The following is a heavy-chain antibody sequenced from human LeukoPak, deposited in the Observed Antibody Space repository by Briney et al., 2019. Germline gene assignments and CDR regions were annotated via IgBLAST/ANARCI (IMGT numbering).Heavy chain of an antibody. J-gene: IGHJ3*02. V-gene: IGHV3-21*01. CDR1: GFTFSSYS. CDR2: ISSSSSYI. Sequence: GGSLRLSCAASGFTFSSYSMNWVRQAPGKGLEWVSSISSSSSYIYYADSVKGRFTVSRDNAKNSLYLQMNSLRAEDTAVYYCARDGYYDSTIGDAFDIWGQGTMVTVSS. D-gene: IGHD3-22*01. CDR3: ARDGYYDSTIGDAFDI.